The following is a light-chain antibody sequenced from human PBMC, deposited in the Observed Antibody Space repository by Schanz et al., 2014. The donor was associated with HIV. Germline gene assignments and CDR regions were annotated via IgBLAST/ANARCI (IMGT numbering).Light chain of an antibody. J-gene: IGKJ1*01. CDR2: KAS. Sequence: DIQMTRSPSTLSASVGDRVTLTCRASQSISSWLAWYQQKPGKAPKLLIYKASSLESGVPSRFSGSGSGTEFTLTISSLQPDDFATYYCQQYNSYWWTFGQGTKVESK. CDR3: QQYNSYWWT. CDR1: QSISSW. V-gene: IGKV1-5*03.